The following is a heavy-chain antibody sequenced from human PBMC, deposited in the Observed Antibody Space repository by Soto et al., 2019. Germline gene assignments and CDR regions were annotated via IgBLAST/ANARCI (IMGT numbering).Heavy chain of an antibody. V-gene: IGHV3-30*18. CDR2: ISYDGSSK. CDR3: AKIAVAGTYYYYGMDV. J-gene: IGHJ6*02. D-gene: IGHD6-19*01. Sequence: GGSLRLSCAASGFTFSSYGMHWVRQAPGKGLEWVAVISYDGSSKYYADSVKGRFTISRDNSKNTLYLQMNSLRAEDTAVYYCAKIAVAGTYYYYGMDVWGQGTTVTVSS. CDR1: GFTFSSYG.